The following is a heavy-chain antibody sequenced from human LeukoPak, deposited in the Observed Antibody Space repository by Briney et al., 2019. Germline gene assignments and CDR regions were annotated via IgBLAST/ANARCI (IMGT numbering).Heavy chain of an antibody. J-gene: IGHJ6*03. Sequence: PGGCLRLSCAASGFTFGNHWMHWVRQAPGKGLVWVSRISSDERTTTYADSVKGRFTISRDNARNTLYVQMNSLRAEDTAVYYCARGPNYYDSGFMDVWGKGTTVTVSS. V-gene: IGHV3-74*01. CDR1: GFTFGNHW. CDR2: ISSDERTT. CDR3: ARGPNYYDSGFMDV. D-gene: IGHD3-22*01.